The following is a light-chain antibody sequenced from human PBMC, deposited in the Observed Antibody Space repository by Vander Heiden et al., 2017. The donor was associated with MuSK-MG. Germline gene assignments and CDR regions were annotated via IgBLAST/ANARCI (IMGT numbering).Light chain of an antibody. Sequence: DMVMTRSPPSLPVTPGEPASISCRSSQRLLHSNGYNYLDWYLQKPGQSPQLLIYWGSNRASGVPDRFSGSGSGTDFTLKISRVEAEDVGVYYCMQARKTPRTFGQGTKVEIK. J-gene: IGKJ1*01. V-gene: IGKV2-28*01. CDR3: MQARKTPRT. CDR2: WGS. CDR1: QRLLHSNGYNY.